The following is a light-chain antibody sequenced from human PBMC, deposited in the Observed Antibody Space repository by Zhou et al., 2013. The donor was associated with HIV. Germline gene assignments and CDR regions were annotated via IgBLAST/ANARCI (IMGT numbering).Light chain of an antibody. CDR2: DAS. J-gene: IGKJ5*01. V-gene: IGKV3-20*01. Sequence: EIVLTQSPGTLSLSPGERATLSCRASQSVSSSYFAWYQRKPGQAPRLLIYDASSRATGIPDRFSGSGSGTDFTLTISRLEPEDFAVYYCQRYGSSPIFGQGHDWRLN. CDR1: QSVSSSY. CDR3: QRYGSSPI.